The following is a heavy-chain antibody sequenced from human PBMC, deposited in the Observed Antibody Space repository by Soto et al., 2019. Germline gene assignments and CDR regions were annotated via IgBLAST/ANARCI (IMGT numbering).Heavy chain of an antibody. D-gene: IGHD3-10*01. V-gene: IGHV3-13*01. Sequence: VGSLRLSCAASGFPFSSYDMHWVRQATGKGLEWVSAIGTAGDTYYPGSVKGRFTISRENAKNSLYLQMNSLRAEDTAVYYCARDKWHGPGSHYYYGMDVWGQGTTVTVSS. J-gene: IGHJ6*02. CDR1: GFPFSSYD. CDR2: IGTAGDT. CDR3: ARDKWHGPGSHYYYGMDV.